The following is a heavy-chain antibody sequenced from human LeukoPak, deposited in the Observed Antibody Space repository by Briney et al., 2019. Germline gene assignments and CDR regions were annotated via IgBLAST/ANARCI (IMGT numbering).Heavy chain of an antibody. CDR2: LSGSGGST. D-gene: IGHD1-1*01. J-gene: IGHJ4*02. CDR1: GFSFSSYA. V-gene: IGHV3-23*01. CDR3: AKNPRLEGWIYFDS. Sequence: GGSLRLSCAASGFSFSSYAMSWVRQAPGKGLEWVSALSGSGGSTYYADSVKGRFTISRDNSKNTLYLQMNSLRAEDTAVYYCAKNPRLEGWIYFDSWGQGILVTVSS.